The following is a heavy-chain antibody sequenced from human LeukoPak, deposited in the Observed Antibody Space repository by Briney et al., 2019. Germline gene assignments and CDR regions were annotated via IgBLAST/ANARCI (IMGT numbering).Heavy chain of an antibody. CDR2: IKQDGSEK. D-gene: IGHD6-19*01. V-gene: IGHV3-7*01. J-gene: IGHJ4*02. CDR1: GFTFSSYC. CDR3: ARDGDSSGWYGFDY. Sequence: GGSLRLSCAASGFTFSSYCMSWVRQAPGKELEWVANIKQDGSEKYYVDSVKGRFTISRDNAKNSLYLQMNSLRAEDTAVYYCARDGDSSGWYGFDYWGQGTLVTVSS.